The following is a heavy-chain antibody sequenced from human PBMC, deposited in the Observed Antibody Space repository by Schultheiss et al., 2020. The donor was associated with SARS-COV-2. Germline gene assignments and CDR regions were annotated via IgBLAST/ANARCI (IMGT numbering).Heavy chain of an antibody. CDR2: IRSSGRDI. Sequence: GGSLRLSCAASGFTFSSHGMHWVRQAPGKGLEFVASIRSSGRDIYYADSMQGRFTVSRDNANNSLYLQMHSLRAEDTAVYYCVRDRSWWTPYNCFDLWGRGTLVTVSS. CDR3: VRDRSWWTPYNCFDL. V-gene: IGHV3-21*01. D-gene: IGHD2-15*01. J-gene: IGHJ5*02. CDR1: GFTFSSHG.